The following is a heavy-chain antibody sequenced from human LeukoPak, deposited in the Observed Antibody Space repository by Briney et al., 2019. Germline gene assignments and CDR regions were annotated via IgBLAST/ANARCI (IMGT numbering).Heavy chain of an antibody. V-gene: IGHV3-30-3*01. D-gene: IGHD6-13*01. J-gene: IGHJ4*02. Sequence: PGRSLRLSCAASGFTFSSYAMHWVRQAPGKGLEWVAVISYDGSNKYYADSVKGRFTISRDNSKNTLYLQMNSLRAEDTAVYYCAKVKEGGQQPYDYWGQGTLVTVSS. CDR3: AKVKEGGQQPYDY. CDR1: GFTFSSYA. CDR2: ISYDGSNK.